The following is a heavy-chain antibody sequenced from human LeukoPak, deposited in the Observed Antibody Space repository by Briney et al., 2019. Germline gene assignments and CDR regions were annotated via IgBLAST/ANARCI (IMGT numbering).Heavy chain of an antibody. CDR2: IIPIFGTA. V-gene: IGHV1-69*05. D-gene: IGHD6-13*01. J-gene: IGHJ4*02. CDR1: GGTFSSYA. CDR3: ATISGAAGTEDTDFDY. Sequence: GASVKVSCKASGGTFSSYAISWVRQAPGQGLEWMGGIIPIFGTANYAQKFQGRVTITTDESTSTAYMELSSLRSEETAVYYYATISGAAGTEDTDFDYWGQGTLVTVSS.